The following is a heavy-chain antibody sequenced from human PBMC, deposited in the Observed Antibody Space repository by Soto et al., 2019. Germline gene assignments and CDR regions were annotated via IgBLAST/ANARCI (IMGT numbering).Heavy chain of an antibody. Sequence: SEILSLTCAVSGGSISSSNWWSWVRQPPGKGLEWIGEIHHSGSTNYNPSLKSRVTISVDKSKNQFSLKLRSVTAADTAVYYCARVSIAVAALGAFDIWGQGTMVTVSS. CDR3: ARVSIAVAALGAFDI. CDR2: IHHSGST. J-gene: IGHJ3*02. CDR1: GGSISSSNW. V-gene: IGHV4-4*02. D-gene: IGHD6-19*01.